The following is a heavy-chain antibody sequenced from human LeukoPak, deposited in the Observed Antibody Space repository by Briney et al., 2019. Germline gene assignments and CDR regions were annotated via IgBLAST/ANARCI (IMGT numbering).Heavy chain of an antibody. V-gene: IGHV3-53*01. J-gene: IGHJ4*02. CDR3: ARGASGESFDY. CDR2: MYSGGST. Sequence: GGSLRLSCAASGFTFSSYWMSWVRQAPGKGLQWVSVMYSGGSTYYADSVKGRFTISRDNSKNTLYLQMNSLRAEDTAVYYCARGASGESFDYWGQGTLVTVSS. CDR1: GFTFSSYW. D-gene: IGHD3-10*01.